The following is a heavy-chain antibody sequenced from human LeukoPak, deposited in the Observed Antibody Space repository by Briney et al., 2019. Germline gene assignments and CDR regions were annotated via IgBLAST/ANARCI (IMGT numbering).Heavy chain of an antibody. CDR1: GFTFSGSA. CDR2: IRSKANSYAT. Sequence: GGSLRLSCAASGFTFSGSAMHWVRQASGKGLEWVGRIRSKANSYATAYAASVKGRFTISRDDSKNTAYLQMNSLKTEDTAVYYRAKGMVRGLFGYWGQGTLVTVSS. J-gene: IGHJ4*02. D-gene: IGHD3-10*01. CDR3: AKGMVRGLFGY. V-gene: IGHV3-73*01.